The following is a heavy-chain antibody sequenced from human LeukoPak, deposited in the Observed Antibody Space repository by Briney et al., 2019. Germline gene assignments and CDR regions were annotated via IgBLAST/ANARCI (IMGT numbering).Heavy chain of an antibody. CDR3: ARGYYYDSSQH. J-gene: IGHJ1*01. Sequence: SSETLSLTCTVSGGSISSYYWSWIRQPPGKGLEWIGYIYYSGSTNYNPSLKSRVTISVDTSKNQFSLKLSSVTDADTAVYYCARGYYYDSSQHWGQGTLVTVSS. D-gene: IGHD3-22*01. CDR1: GGSISSYY. CDR2: IYYSGST. V-gene: IGHV4-59*08.